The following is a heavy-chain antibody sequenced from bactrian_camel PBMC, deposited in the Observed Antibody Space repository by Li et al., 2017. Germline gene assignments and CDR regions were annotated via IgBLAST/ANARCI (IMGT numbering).Heavy chain of an antibody. CDR2: IYTNDRA. CDR1: QYTSSSNC. V-gene: IGHV3S57*01. CDR3: CGNCGICRDANWPPY. D-gene: IGHD7*01. J-gene: IGHJ4*01. Sequence: HVQLVESGGGSVQTGGSLRLSCTSSQYTSSSNCMGWFRQASGKEREWVASIYTNDRAYYAESMKGRVAISQDNAKRTLSLRMNSLKPEDSAMYYCCGNCGICRDANWPPYWGRGTQVTVS.